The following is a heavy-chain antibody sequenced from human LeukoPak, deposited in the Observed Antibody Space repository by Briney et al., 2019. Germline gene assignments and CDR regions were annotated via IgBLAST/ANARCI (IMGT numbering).Heavy chain of an antibody. Sequence: QPGGSLRLSCAASGFTVSSNYMSWVRQAPGKGLEWVSVVYSGGNTYYADSVKGRFTISRDNSKNTLYLQMNSLRAEDTAVYYCVRDRYSGYPGVHFDYWGQGTLVTVSS. CDR2: VYSGGNT. D-gene: IGHD5-12*01. J-gene: IGHJ4*02. CDR1: GFTVSSNY. CDR3: VRDRYSGYPGVHFDY. V-gene: IGHV3-66*01.